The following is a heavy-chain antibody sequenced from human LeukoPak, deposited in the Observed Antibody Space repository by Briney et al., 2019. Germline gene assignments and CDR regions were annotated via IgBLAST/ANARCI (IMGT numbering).Heavy chain of an antibody. Sequence: GASVKVSCKASGYTFTSYGITWVRQAPGQGLEWMGWISAYNGNTNYAQKLQGRVTMTTDTSTSTAYMELRSLRSDDTAVYYCARATYSYGDNAFDIWGQGTMVSVSS. V-gene: IGHV1-18*01. CDR3: ARATYSYGDNAFDI. J-gene: IGHJ3*02. D-gene: IGHD4-17*01. CDR1: GYTFTSYG. CDR2: ISAYNGNT.